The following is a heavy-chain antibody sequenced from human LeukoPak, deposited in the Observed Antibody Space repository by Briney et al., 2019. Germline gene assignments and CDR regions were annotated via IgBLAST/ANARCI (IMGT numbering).Heavy chain of an antibody. V-gene: IGHV1-18*01. Sequence: ASVKVSCKASGYTFTSYGISWVRQAPGQGLEWMGWISAYNANTNYAQKLQGRVTMTTDTSTSTAYMELRSLRSDDTAVYYCARDLYSSGSSFDDYWGQGTLVTVSS. CDR2: ISAYNANT. CDR3: ARDLYSSGSSFDDY. J-gene: IGHJ4*02. D-gene: IGHD6-19*01. CDR1: GYTFTSYG.